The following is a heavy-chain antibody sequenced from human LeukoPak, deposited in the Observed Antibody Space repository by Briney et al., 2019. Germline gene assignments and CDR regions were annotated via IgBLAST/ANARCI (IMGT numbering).Heavy chain of an antibody. CDR3: AKDLLPTYTSIRSISDY. CDR1: GFTFSSYG. Sequence: AGGSLRLSCAASGFTFSSYGMHWVRQAPGKGLEWVAVISYDGSNKYYADSVKGRFTISRDNSKNTLYLQMNSLRAEDTAVYYCAKDLLPTYTSIRSISDYWGQGTLVTVSS. D-gene: IGHD5-12*01. J-gene: IGHJ4*02. CDR2: ISYDGSNK. V-gene: IGHV3-30*18.